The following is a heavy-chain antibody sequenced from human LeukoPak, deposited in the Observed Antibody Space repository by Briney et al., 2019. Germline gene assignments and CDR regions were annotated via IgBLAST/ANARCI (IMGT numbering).Heavy chain of an antibody. Sequence: SETLSLTCTVSGVSISSYSWSWIRQPAGKGLDWIGRIYTSGSTNYNPSLKSRVTISVDTSKNQSSLKLSSVTAADTAVYYCARDSTIAAAARREWFDPWGQGTLVTVSS. CDR1: GVSISSYS. V-gene: IGHV4-4*07. J-gene: IGHJ5*02. CDR2: IYTSGST. D-gene: IGHD6-13*01. CDR3: ARDSTIAAAARREWFDP.